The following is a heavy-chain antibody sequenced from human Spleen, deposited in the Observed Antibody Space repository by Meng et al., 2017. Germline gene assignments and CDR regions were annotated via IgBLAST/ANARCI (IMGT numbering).Heavy chain of an antibody. Sequence: SEPLSLTCTVSISSISSGYYWGWIRQPPGKGLEWIGSIYHTGSTNSNPSLKSRVTVSVDTSKNHMSLSLRSVTAADTAVYYCARSWGGSFEDRWGQGVLVTVSS. CDR3: ARSWGGSFEDR. CDR2: IYHTGST. D-gene: IGHD1-26*01. J-gene: IGHJ5*02. V-gene: IGHV4-38-2*02. CDR1: ISSISSGYY.